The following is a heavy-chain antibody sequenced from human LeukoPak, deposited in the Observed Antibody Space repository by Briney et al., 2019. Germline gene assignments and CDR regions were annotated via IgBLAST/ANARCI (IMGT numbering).Heavy chain of an antibody. D-gene: IGHD3-22*01. Sequence: GGSLRLSCAASGFTFSSYAMSWVRQAPGKGLEWVSAISGSGGSTYYADSVKGRFTISRDNAKNSLYLQMNSLRAEDTAVYYCARALDYYYDSSGHIDYWGQGTLVTVSS. J-gene: IGHJ4*02. CDR2: ISGSGGST. V-gene: IGHV3-23*01. CDR1: GFTFSSYA. CDR3: ARALDYYYDSSGHIDY.